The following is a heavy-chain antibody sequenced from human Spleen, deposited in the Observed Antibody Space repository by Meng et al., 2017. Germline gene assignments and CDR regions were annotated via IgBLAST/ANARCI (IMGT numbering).Heavy chain of an antibody. D-gene: IGHD4-11*01. Sequence: QVQLRTGGAGLLKPSETLSLPCAVYGGSFSGYYWSWIRQPPGKGLEWIGEINHSGSTNYNPSLKSRVTISVDTSKNQFSLRLTSVTAADTAVYYCARGVMTTVFDRRFRTSGFDYWGQGSLVTVSS. CDR2: INHSGST. V-gene: IGHV4-34*01. CDR1: GGSFSGYY. J-gene: IGHJ4*02. CDR3: ARGVMTTVFDRRFRTSGFDY.